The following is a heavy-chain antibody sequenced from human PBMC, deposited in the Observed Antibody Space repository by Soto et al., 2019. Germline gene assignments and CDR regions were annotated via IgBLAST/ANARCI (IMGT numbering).Heavy chain of an antibody. CDR1: GVTGSSNY. Sequence: EVQLVESGGGLVQPGGSLRLSCAASGVTGSSNYMSWVRQAPGKGLEWVSVIYSGGSAYYADSVKGRFTISRDNSKNPLYLQMNSLRAEDTAVYYCARHGYSYGGGDFDYWGQGTLVTVSS. CDR2: IYSGGSA. CDR3: ARHGYSYGGGDFDY. J-gene: IGHJ4*02. V-gene: IGHV3-66*04. D-gene: IGHD5-18*01.